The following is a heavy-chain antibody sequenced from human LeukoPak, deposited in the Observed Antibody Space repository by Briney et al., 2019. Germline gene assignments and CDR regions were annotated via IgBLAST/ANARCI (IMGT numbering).Heavy chain of an antibody. CDR2: INSDGSST. V-gene: IGHV3-74*01. CDR3: AREHYSSSCPDY. D-gene: IGHD6-13*01. Sequence: GGSLRLSCAASGFTFSSYWMHWVCQAPGKGLVWVSRINSDGSSTNYADSVKGRFTISRDNAKNTLYLQMNSLRAEDTAVYYCAREHYSSSCPDYWGQGTLVTVSS. CDR1: GFTFSSYW. J-gene: IGHJ4*02.